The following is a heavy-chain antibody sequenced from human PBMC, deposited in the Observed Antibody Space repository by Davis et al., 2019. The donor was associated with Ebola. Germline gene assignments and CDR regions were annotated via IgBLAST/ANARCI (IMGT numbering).Heavy chain of an antibody. CDR1: GYTFTGYY. V-gene: IGHV1-2*04. CDR3: ARGSLNIAVAVYYYYYGMDV. D-gene: IGHD6-19*01. Sequence: ASVKVSCKASGYTFTGYYMHWVRQAPGQGLEWMGWINPNSGGTNYAQKFQGWVTMTRDTSISTAYMELSKLRSDDTAVYYCARGSLNIAVAVYYYYYGMDVWGQGTTVTVSS. J-gene: IGHJ6*02. CDR2: INPNSGGT.